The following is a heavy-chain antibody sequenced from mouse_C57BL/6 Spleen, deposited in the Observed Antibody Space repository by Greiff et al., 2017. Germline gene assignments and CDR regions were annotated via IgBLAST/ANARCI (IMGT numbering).Heavy chain of an antibody. CDR3: ASTGYSKGMDY. V-gene: IGHV1-69*01. CDR2: IDPSDSYT. J-gene: IGHJ4*01. CDR1: GYTFTSYW. D-gene: IGHD2-5*01. Sequence: LQQPGAELVMPGASVKLSCKASGYTFTSYWMHWVKQRPGQGLEWIGEIDPSDSYTNYNQKFKGKSTLTVDKSSSTAYMQLSSLTSEDSAVYYCASTGYSKGMDYWGQGTSVTVSS.